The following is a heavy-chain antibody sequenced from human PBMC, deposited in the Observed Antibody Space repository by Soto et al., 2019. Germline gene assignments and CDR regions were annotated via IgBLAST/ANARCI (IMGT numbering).Heavy chain of an antibody. J-gene: IGHJ6*02. Sequence: SETLSLTCTVSGGSISSYYWSWIRQPPGKGLEWIGYIYYSGSTNYNPSLKSRVTISVDTSKNQFSLKLSSVTAADTAVYYCARHTYYDFWSGYSGYYYGMDVWGQGTTGTV. CDR1: GGSISSYY. CDR2: IYYSGST. CDR3: ARHTYYDFWSGYSGYYYGMDV. D-gene: IGHD3-3*01. V-gene: IGHV4-59*01.